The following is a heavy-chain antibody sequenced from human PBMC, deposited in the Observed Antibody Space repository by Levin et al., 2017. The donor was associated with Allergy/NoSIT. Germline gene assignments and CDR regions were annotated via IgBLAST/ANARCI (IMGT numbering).Heavy chain of an antibody. CDR3: ARLRYSSSWSDY. D-gene: IGHD6-13*01. V-gene: IGHV5-51*01. CDR1: GYSFNSYW. J-gene: IGHJ4*01. Sequence: GESLKISCKGSGYSFNSYWIAWVRQMPGKGLEWMGVVYPADSDSRYSPSFQGQVTISADKSVSAAYLQLSSLKASDTAIYYCARLRYSSSWSDYWGQGTLVTVSS. CDR2: VYPADSDS.